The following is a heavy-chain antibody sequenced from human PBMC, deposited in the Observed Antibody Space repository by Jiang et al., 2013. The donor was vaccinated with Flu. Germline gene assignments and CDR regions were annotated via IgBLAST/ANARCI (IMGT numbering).Heavy chain of an antibody. V-gene: IGHV4-61*01. D-gene: IGHD6-19*01. CDR1: GGSVSSGSYY. CDR2: IYYSGST. Sequence: GSGLVKPSETLSLTCTVSGGSVSSGSYYWSWIRQPPGKGLEWIGYIYYSGSTNYNPSLKSRVTISVDTSKNQFSLKLSSVTTADTAVYYCARVIAVAGSFYGMDVVGPRDHGHRLL. J-gene: IGHJ6*02. CDR3: ARVIAVAGSFYGMDV.